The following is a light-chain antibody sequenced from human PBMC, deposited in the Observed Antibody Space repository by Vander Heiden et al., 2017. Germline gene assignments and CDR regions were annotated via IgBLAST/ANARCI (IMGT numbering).Light chain of an antibody. CDR3: QQYDNLPMYT. J-gene: IGKJ2*01. V-gene: IGKV1-33*01. CDR1: QDISNY. CDR2: DAS. Sequence: DIQMTQSPSSLSGSVGDRVTITCQASQDISNYLNWYQQKPGKAPKLLIYDASNLETGVPSRFSGSGSGTDFTFTISSLQPEDIATYYCQQYDNLPMYTFGQGTKLEIK.